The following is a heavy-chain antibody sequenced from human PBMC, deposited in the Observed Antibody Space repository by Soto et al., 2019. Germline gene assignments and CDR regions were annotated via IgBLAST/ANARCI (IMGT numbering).Heavy chain of an antibody. CDR1: GFTFSSYW. V-gene: IGHV3-74*01. Sequence: EVQLVESGGGLVQPGGSLRLSCAASGFTFSSYWMHWVRQAPGKGLVWVSRINSDGSSTSCADSVKGRFTISRDNAKNTLYLQMNSLRAEDTAVYYCARDPRAFYNWFDPWGQGTLVTVSS. J-gene: IGHJ5*02. CDR3: ARDPRAFYNWFDP. CDR2: INSDGSST.